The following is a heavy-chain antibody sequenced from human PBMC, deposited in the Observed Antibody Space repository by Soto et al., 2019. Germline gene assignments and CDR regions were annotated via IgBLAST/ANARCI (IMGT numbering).Heavy chain of an antibody. CDR1: GYTFTSCY. J-gene: IGHJ6*02. D-gene: IGHD3-3*01. V-gene: IGHV1-46*01. CDR2: IHPSGGST. CDR3: ARVSEGHDFWSGYYTGSYYYYYGMDV. Sequence: ASVKVSCNASGYTFTSCYMHWVRQAPGQGLEWMGIIHPSGGSTSYAQKFQGRVTMTRDTSTSTVYMELSSLRSEDTAVYYCARVSEGHDFWSGYYTGSYYYYYGMDVWGQGTTVTVSS.